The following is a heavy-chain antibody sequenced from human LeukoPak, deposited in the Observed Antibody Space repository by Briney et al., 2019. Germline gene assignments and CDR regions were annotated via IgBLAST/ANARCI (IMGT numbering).Heavy chain of an antibody. Sequence: SETLSLTCTVSGGSISSSSYYWGWIRQPPGKGLEWIGSIYYSGSTYYNPSLKSRVTISVDTSKNHFSLKLNSLTAADTAVYYCARGLLWSPQGGFDPWGQGTLVTVSS. CDR2: IYYSGST. J-gene: IGHJ5*02. CDR1: GGSISSSSYY. V-gene: IGHV4-39*02. CDR3: ARGLLWSPQGGFDP. D-gene: IGHD3-10*01.